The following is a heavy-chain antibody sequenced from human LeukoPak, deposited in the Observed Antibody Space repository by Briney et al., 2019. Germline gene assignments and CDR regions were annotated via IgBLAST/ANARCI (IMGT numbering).Heavy chain of an antibody. CDR1: GYTFTSYS. Sequence: ASVKVSCKASGYTFTSYSISWVRQAPGQGLEWMGWISAYNGNTIYAQKVKGRVTMTTDTSTSTAYMELRSLKSDDTAVYYCARALPTGIPVAGDYWGQGTLVTVSS. CDR2: ISAYNGNT. J-gene: IGHJ4*02. D-gene: IGHD6-19*01. CDR3: ARALPTGIPVAGDY. V-gene: IGHV1-18*01.